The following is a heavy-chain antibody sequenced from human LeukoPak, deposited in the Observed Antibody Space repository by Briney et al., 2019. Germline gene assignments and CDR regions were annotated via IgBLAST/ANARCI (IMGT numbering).Heavy chain of an antibody. D-gene: IGHD2-2*01. CDR3: ARRQGCSSTSCPPDS. J-gene: IGHJ4*02. Sequence: GESLKISCRGSGYSFTTYWIGWVRQMPGKGLEWMGSIYPGDSDTRYSPSFQRQVTMSADKSINTDYLQWSSLKASDTAMYYCARRQGCSSTSCPPDSWGQGTLVTVSS. CDR2: IYPGDSDT. V-gene: IGHV5-51*01. CDR1: GYSFTTYW.